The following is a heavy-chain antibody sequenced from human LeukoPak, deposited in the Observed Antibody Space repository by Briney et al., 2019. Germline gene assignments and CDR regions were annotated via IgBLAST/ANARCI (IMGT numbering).Heavy chain of an antibody. CDR1: GGSISSYY. CDR3: ARGRWLQFHPFDY. Sequence: PSETLSLTCTVSGGSISSYYWSWLRQPPGKGLEWIGYIYTSGSTNYNPSLKSRVTISVDTSKNQFSLKLSSVTAADTAVYSCARGRWLQFHPFDYWGQGTLVTVSS. V-gene: IGHV4-4*09. D-gene: IGHD5-24*01. J-gene: IGHJ4*02. CDR2: IYTSGST.